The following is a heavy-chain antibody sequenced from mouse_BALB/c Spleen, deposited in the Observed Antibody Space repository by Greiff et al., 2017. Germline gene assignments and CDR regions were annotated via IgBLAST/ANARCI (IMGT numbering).Heavy chain of an antibody. D-gene: IGHD1-1*01. Sequence: DVKLVESGGGLVQPGGSLKLSCAASGFTFSSYTMSWVRQTPEKRLEWVAYISNGGGSTYYPDTVKGRFTISRDNAKNTLYLQMSSLTSEDTAMYYFERLPYYGSSLGWFADWGQGTLVTVSA. CDR3: ERLPYYGSSLGWFAD. CDR1: GFTFSSYT. V-gene: IGHV5-12-2*01. CDR2: ISNGGGST. J-gene: IGHJ3*01.